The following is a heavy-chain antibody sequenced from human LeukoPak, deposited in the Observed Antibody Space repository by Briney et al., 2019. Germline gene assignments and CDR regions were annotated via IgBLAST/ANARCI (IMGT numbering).Heavy chain of an antibody. CDR3: AELTSMAEQY. CDR2: INSDGSST. J-gene: IGHJ4*02. Sequence: PGGSLRLSCAASGFTLSSYWVHWVRQAPGKGLVWVSRINSDGSSTSYADSVKGRFTISRDNARNTLYLQMNSLRAEDTAVYYCAELTSMAEQYWGQGTLVTVSS. D-gene: IGHD1/OR15-1a*01. CDR1: GFTLSSYW. V-gene: IGHV3-74*01.